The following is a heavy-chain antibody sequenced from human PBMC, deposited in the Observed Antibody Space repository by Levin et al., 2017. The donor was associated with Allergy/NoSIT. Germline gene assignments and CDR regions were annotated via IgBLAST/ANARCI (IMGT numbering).Heavy chain of an antibody. CDR2: ISYDGSNK. J-gene: IGHJ4*01. CDR1: GFTFSSYA. Sequence: AGGSLRLSCAASGFTFSSYAMHWVRQAPGKGLEWVAVISYDGSNKYYADSVKGRFTISRDNSKNTLYLQMNSLRAEDTAVYYCARAFTVAGTYVTDYWGHGTLVTVAA. D-gene: IGHD6-19*01. CDR3: ARAFTVAGTYVTDY. V-gene: IGHV3-30*04.